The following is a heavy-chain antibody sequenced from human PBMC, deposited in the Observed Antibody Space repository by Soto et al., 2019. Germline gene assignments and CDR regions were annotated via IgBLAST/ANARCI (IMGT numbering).Heavy chain of an antibody. CDR3: ARDMATVTTTHGEDAFDI. V-gene: IGHV3-11*01. CDR1: GFTFSDYY. Sequence: QVQLVESGGGLVKPGGSLRLSCAASGFTFSDYYMSWIRQAPGKGLEWVSYISSSGSTIYYADSVKGRFTISRDNAKNPLYLQMNSLRAEDTAVYYCARDMATVTTTHGEDAFDIWGQGTMVTVSS. CDR2: ISSSGSTI. D-gene: IGHD4-17*01. J-gene: IGHJ3*02.